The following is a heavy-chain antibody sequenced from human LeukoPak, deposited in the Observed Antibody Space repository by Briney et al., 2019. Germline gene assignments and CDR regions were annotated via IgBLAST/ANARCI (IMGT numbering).Heavy chain of an antibody. J-gene: IGHJ4*02. CDR3: ARVGLLGYCSGGSCPYSFDY. CDR1: GFTFSSYA. CDR2: IYSGGST. V-gene: IGHV3-53*04. D-gene: IGHD2-15*01. Sequence: GGSLRLSCAASGFTFSSYAMHWVRQAPGKGLEWVSVIYSGGSTYYADSVKGRFTISRHNSKNTLYLQMNSLRAEDTAVYYCARVGLLGYCSGGSCPYSFDYWGQETLVTVSS.